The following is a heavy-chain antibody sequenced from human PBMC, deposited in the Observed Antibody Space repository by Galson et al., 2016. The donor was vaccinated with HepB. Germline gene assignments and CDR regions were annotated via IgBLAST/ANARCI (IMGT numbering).Heavy chain of an antibody. CDR3: AKVERDYRTYSYRVPSSAMDV. V-gene: IGHV3-9*01. CDR1: GFAFDIYA. J-gene: IGHJ6*02. Sequence: SLRLSCAASGFAFDIYAMHWVRQVPGKGLEWVSGISWNSAYVGYADSVKGRFTISRDNAKNSLYLQMNSLRAEDTALYYCAKVERDYRTYSYRVPSSAMDVWGQGTTVTVSS. D-gene: IGHD5-18*01. CDR2: ISWNSAYV.